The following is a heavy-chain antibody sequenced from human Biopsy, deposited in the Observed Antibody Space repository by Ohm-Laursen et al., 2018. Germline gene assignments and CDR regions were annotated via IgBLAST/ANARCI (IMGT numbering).Heavy chain of an antibody. CDR3: AKGLYSGSSYYDS. CDR2: VSSDGKNK. J-gene: IGHJ4*02. V-gene: IGHV3-30*18. D-gene: IGHD1-26*01. Sequence: SLRLSCIASGFTLSNYGMHWGRKGPGRGLEWVAVVSSDGKNKHYADSVQGRFTISRDNSKNTVDLQMNSLRAEDTAVYYCAKGLYSGSSYYDSWGQGTLVTVSS. CDR1: GFTLSNYG.